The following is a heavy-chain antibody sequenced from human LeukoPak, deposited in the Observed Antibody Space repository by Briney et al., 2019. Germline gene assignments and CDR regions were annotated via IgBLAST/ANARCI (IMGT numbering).Heavy chain of an antibody. V-gene: IGHV3-74*01. J-gene: IGHJ4*02. D-gene: IGHD1-1*01. CDR1: GFTFSSYW. CDR2: INSDGSST. CDR3: ARVRKLERREYYFDY. Sequence: GGSLRLSCAASGFTFSSYWMHWVRQAPGKGLVWVSRINSDGSSTSYADSVKGRFTISRDNAKNTLYLQMNSLRAEDTAVYYCARVRKLERREYYFDYWGQGTLVTVSS.